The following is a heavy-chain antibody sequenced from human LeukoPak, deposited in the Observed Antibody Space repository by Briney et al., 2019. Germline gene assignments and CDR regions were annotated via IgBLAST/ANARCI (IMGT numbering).Heavy chain of an antibody. J-gene: IGHJ4*02. Sequence: SETPSLTCTVSGGSVSSYYWSWIRQPPGKGLEWIGYIYYTGSTNYNPSLKSRVTISVDTSKTQFSLKLSSVTAADTAVYYCARGCSAGTCPFDFWGQGTLVTVSS. CDR3: ARGCSAGTCPFDF. D-gene: IGHD2-15*01. V-gene: IGHV4-59*02. CDR2: IYYTGST. CDR1: GGSVSSYY.